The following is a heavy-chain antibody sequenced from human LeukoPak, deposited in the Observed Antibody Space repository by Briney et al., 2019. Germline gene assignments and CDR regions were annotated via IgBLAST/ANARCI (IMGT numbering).Heavy chain of an antibody. V-gene: IGHV1-3*01. CDR1: GYTFSSFA. D-gene: IGHD3-10*01. CDR2: INAGNGNT. J-gene: IGHJ4*02. Sequence: GASVKVSCKASGYTFSSFAMHWVRQAPGQGLEWMGWINAGNGNTKYSQKFQGRVTITRDTSASTAYMELSSLRSEDTAVYYCARDTVWFGELLLDYWGQGTLVTVSS. CDR3: ARDTVWFGELLLDY.